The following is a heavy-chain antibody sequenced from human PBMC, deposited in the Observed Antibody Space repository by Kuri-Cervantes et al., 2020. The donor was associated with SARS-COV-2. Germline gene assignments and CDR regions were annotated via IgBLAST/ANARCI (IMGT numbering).Heavy chain of an antibody. Sequence: GESLKISCAASGFDFGFRVMSWVRQAPGRGLEWVSSISGGGGDTFFADSVKGRFTISRDNYRRTLYLQMSTLRPEDTAIYYCATTSVSAGASGAPNWFDTWGQGTLVTVS. V-gene: IGHV3-23*01. J-gene: IGHJ5*02. CDR1: GFDFGFRV. D-gene: IGHD5/OR15-5a*01. CDR2: ISGGGGDT. CDR3: ATTSVSAGASGAPNWFDT.